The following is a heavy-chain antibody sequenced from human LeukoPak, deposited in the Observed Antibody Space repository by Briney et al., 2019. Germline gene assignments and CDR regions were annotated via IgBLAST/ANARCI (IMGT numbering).Heavy chain of an antibody. J-gene: IGHJ3*02. Sequence: GGSLRLSCAASGFTVSDYYMSWIRQAPGKGLEWVSYISSSGTITYHADSVKGRFTISRDNAKNSLYLQMNSLRAEDTAVYYCARDRRAFGDCSSSSCPLFDIWGQGTMVTVSS. CDR1: GFTVSDYY. CDR2: ISSSGTIT. D-gene: IGHD2-2*01. V-gene: IGHV3-11*04. CDR3: ARDRRAFGDCSSSSCPLFDI.